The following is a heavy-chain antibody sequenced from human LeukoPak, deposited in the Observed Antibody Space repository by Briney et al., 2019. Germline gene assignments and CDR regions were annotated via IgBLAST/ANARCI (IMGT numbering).Heavy chain of an antibody. V-gene: IGHV4-34*01. CDR1: GGSFSGYY. Sequence: SETLSLTCAAYGGSFSGYYWSWIRQPPGKGLEWIGEINHSGSTSYNPSLKSRVAISVDTSNNEVSLKLSSVTAADTAVYYCARHGYCSGGSCYWDYWGQGTLVTVSS. CDR3: ARHGYCSGGSCYWDY. CDR2: INHSGST. J-gene: IGHJ4*02. D-gene: IGHD2-15*01.